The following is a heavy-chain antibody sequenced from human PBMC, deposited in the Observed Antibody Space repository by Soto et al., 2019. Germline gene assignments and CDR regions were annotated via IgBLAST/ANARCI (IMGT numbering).Heavy chain of an antibody. J-gene: IGHJ4*02. CDR2: IIPIFGTA. CDR3: ARGSYYYDSSGYPDPPYYFDY. Sequence: SVSFSCKASGGTFSNYAISWVRQAPGQRPEWMGEIIPIFGTANYAQKFQGRVTITADESTSTAYMELSSLRSEDTAVYYCARGSYYYDSSGYPDPPYYFDYWGQGTLVIVSA. V-gene: IGHV1-69*13. D-gene: IGHD3-22*01. CDR1: GGTFSNYA.